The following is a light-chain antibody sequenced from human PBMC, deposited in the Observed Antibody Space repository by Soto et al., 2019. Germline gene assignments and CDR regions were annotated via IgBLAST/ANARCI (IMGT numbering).Light chain of an antibody. V-gene: IGKV1-5*03. CDR2: KAS. Sequence: DIQMTQSPSTLSASVGDRVTITCRASQNIDSWLAWYQQKPGKAPKVLIYKASSLESGVPSRFSGSGSGTEFTLPISSLQPDDFATYYCQQYHLYSTFGQGTKVEIK. CDR1: QNIDSW. CDR3: QQYHLYST. J-gene: IGKJ2*01.